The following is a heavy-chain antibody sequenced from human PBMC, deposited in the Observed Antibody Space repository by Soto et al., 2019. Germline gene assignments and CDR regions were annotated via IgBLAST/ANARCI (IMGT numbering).Heavy chain of an antibody. V-gene: IGHV3-11*01. CDR1: GFTFSDYY. J-gene: IGHJ6*02. CDR3: ARDKGVRYCSGGGCYSPPYYYGMDV. D-gene: IGHD2-15*01. CDR2: ISSSGSTI. Sequence: QVQLVESGGGLVKPGGSLRLSCAASGFTFSDYYMSWIRQAPGKGLEWVSYISSSGSTIYYADSVKGRFTISRDNAKNSLYLQMNSLRAEDTAVYYCARDKGVRYCSGGGCYSPPYYYGMDVWGQGTTVTVSS.